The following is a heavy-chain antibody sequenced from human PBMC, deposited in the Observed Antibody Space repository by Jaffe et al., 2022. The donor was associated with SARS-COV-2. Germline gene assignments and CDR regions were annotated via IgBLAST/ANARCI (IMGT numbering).Heavy chain of an antibody. CDR3: ARDQRYGARDAFDI. CDR2: IWYDGSNK. Sequence: QVQLVESGGGVVQPGRSLRLSCAASGFTFSSYGMHWVRQAPGKGLEWVAVIWYDGSNKYYADSVKGRFTISRDNSKNTLYLQMNSLRAEDTAVYYCARDQRYGARDAFDIWGQGTMVTVSS. D-gene: IGHD4-17*01. V-gene: IGHV3-33*01. J-gene: IGHJ3*02. CDR1: GFTFSSYG.